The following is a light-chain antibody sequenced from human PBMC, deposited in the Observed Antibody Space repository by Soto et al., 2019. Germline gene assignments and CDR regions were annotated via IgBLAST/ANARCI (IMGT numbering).Light chain of an antibody. CDR3: ASYTTSSTYV. V-gene: IGLV2-14*01. CDR1: SSDVGGYSY. J-gene: IGLJ1*01. CDR2: DVS. Sequence: QSVLTQPASVSGSPGQSIAISCTGTSSDVGGYSYVPWYQQQPGKAPKLVISDVSNRPSGVSDRFSGSKSGNTASLTISGLQTEDEADYYCASYTTSSTYVFGTGTKVT.